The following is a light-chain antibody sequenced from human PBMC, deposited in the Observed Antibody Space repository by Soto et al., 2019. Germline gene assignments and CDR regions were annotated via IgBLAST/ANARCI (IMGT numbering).Light chain of an antibody. CDR3: QQYHTWPIT. Sequence: DIVMTQSPATLSVAPGERVTFSCRASQGVSRKVAWYQHKPGQAPRLLLSGASTGATGIPARFSGSGSGTEFTLTISSLQSEDCAIYYCQQYHTWPITFGGGTKVGIK. V-gene: IGKV3-15*01. J-gene: IGKJ4*01. CDR1: QGVSRK. CDR2: GAS.